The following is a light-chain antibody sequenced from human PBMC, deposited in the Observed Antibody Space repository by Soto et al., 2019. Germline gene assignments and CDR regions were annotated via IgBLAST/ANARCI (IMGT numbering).Light chain of an antibody. CDR3: QRYDTSSYA. J-gene: IGKJ2*01. CDR2: GAS. CDR1: QSLGSTY. Sequence: EIVLTQSPGTLSLSPGERATLSCRASQSLGSTYLAWYQQRPGQAPRLLIYGASSRATGIPDRFSGSGSGTDFTLTISRLEPEDFAVYYCQRYDTSSYAFCQGTNLEIK. V-gene: IGKV3-20*01.